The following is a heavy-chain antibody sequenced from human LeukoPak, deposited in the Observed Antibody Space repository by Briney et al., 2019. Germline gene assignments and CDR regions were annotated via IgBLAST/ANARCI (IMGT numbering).Heavy chain of an antibody. V-gene: IGHV3-30-3*01. CDR3: ARDRWELLGWFDP. CDR2: ISYDGSNK. D-gene: IGHD1-26*01. Sequence: GRSLRLSCAASGFTFSSCAMHWVRQAPGKGLEWVAVISYDGSNKYYADSVKGRFTISRDNSKNTLYLQMNSLRAEDTAVYYCARDRWELLGWFDPWGQGTLVTVSS. CDR1: GFTFSSCA. J-gene: IGHJ5*02.